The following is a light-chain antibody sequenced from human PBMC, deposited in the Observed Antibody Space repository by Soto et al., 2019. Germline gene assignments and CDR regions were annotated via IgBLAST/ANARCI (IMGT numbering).Light chain of an antibody. V-gene: IGLV3-21*02. CDR1: KIGTKS. Sequence: SYELTQPHSVSVAPGQTATFTCGGDKIGTKSVHWHQQKPGQAPVLVVYDDTDRPSGIPERFSGSKSGNTVTLTISRVEAGDEADYYCQVWDRTTDFVVFGGGTKVTVL. CDR2: DDT. CDR3: QVWDRTTDFVV. J-gene: IGLJ2*01.